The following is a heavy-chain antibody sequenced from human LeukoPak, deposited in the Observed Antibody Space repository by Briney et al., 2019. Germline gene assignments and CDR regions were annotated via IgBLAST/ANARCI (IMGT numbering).Heavy chain of an antibody. J-gene: IGHJ4*02. D-gene: IGHD1-1*01. V-gene: IGHV3-30*03. CDR1: GFTLSSCG. Sequence: GRSLRLSCAASGFTLSSCGMHWVRQAPGKGLEWVAVISYDGSNKYYADSVKGRFTISRDNSKNTLYLQMNSLRAEDTAVYYCARDAGWYWGQGTLVTVSS. CDR3: ARDAGWY. CDR2: ISYDGSNK.